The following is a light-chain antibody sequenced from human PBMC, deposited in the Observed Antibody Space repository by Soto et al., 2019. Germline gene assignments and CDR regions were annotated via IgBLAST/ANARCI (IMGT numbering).Light chain of an antibody. Sequence: EVVMTQSPATLSVSPGERATLACRASQTVRTNLAWYQQRPGQAPRLLIYGASTRATGVPPRFRGSGSGTEFALTISSLQSEDFAVYYCQQYDNWPPLFTFCPGTNVDVK. CDR1: QTVRTN. J-gene: IGKJ3*01. CDR2: GAS. CDR3: QQYDNWPPLFT. V-gene: IGKV3-15*01.